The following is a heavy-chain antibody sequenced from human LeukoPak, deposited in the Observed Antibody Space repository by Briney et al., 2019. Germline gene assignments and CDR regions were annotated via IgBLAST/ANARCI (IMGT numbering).Heavy chain of an antibody. V-gene: IGHV3-74*01. J-gene: IGHJ5*02. D-gene: IGHD3-3*01. Sequence: GGSLRLSCAASGFTFSSYAMSWVRQAPGKGLVWVSRINSDGSSTSYADSVKGRFTISRDNAKNTLYLQMNSLRAEDTAVYYCARGRPFYDFWSGYNWFDPWGQGTLVTVSS. CDR1: GFTFSSYA. CDR3: ARGRPFYDFWSGYNWFDP. CDR2: INSDGSST.